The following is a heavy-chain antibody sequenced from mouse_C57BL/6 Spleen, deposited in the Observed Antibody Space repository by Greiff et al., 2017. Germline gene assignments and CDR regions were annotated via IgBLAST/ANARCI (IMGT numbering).Heavy chain of an antibody. J-gene: IGHJ4*01. CDR2: IDPSDSYT. Sequence: QVQLQQPGAELVRPGTSVKLSCKASGYTFTSYWMHWVKQRPGQGLEWIGVIDPSDSYTNYNQKFKGKATLTVDTSSSTAYMQLSSLTSEDSAVYYCARRGVVATSYYAMDYWGQGTSVTVSS. D-gene: IGHD1-1*01. V-gene: IGHV1-59*01. CDR1: GYTFTSYW. CDR3: ARRGVVATSYYAMDY.